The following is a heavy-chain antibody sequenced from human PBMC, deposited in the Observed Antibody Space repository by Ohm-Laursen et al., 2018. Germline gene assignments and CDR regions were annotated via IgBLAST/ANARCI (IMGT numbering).Heavy chain of an antibody. CDR3: AKLGYHDAYCGGDCLGY. Sequence: GSLRLSCAASGFTFSTYSMNWVRQAPGRGLEWVSTISGDGGRAYYADSVKGRFSISRDNSKNTQHLQMNSLRAEDTAVYYCAKLGYHDAYCGGDCLGYWGQGTLVTVSS. CDR2: ISGDGGRA. J-gene: IGHJ4*02. D-gene: IGHD2-21*01. V-gene: IGHV3-23*01. CDR1: GFTFSTYS.